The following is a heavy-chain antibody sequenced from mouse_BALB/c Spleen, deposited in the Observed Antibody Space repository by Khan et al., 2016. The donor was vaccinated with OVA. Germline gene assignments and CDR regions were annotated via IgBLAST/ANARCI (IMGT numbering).Heavy chain of an antibody. J-gene: IGHJ2*01. CDR3: TRDRIDH. CDR1: GYTFTTYW. CDR2: INPTSGYT. V-gene: IGHV1-7*01. Sequence: QVRLQQSGAELAKPGASVKMSCKASGYTFTTYWMHWVKQRPGQGLEWIGYINPTSGYTDYNEKFKDRATLSADKSSSTAYMQLSSLTSEDSAVYYCTRDRIDHWGQGTTLTVSS.